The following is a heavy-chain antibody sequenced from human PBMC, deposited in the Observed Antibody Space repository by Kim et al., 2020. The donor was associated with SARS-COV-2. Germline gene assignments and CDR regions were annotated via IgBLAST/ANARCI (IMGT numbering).Heavy chain of an antibody. CDR3: ARGQYLLWFCEPYFGY. Sequence: SETLSLTCAVYGGSFSGYYWSWIRQPPVKVLEWIGEINHSGSTNYNPSLKSRVTISVDTSKNQLSLKLSSVTAADTAVYYCARGQYLLWFCEPYFGYWG. CDR1: GGSFSGYY. J-gene: IGHJ4*01. V-gene: IGHV4-34*01. CDR2: INHSGST. D-gene: IGHD3-10*01.